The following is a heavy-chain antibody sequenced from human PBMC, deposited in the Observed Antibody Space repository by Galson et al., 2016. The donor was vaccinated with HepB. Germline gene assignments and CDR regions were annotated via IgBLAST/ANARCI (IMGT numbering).Heavy chain of an antibody. CDR2: IYSGGST. J-gene: IGHJ5*02. D-gene: IGHD6-13*01. V-gene: IGHV3-66*01. CDR1: GFTVSSNY. Sequence: LRLSCAASGFTVSSNYMSWVRQAPGKGLEWVAVIYSGGSTYYADSVKGRFTIPRDNSKNTLYLQMNSLRAEDTGVYYCAREGVAAAGGRGYNWFDPWGQGTLVTVSS. CDR3: AREGVAAAGGRGYNWFDP.